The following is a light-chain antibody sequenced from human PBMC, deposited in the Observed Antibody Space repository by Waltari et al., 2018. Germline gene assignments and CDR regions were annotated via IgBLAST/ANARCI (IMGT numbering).Light chain of an antibody. Sequence: QSALTQPASVSGSPGQSITISCTGTSSDVGGYNYVSWYQQHPGKAPKLMLFDVCNRPSGVSSRYSGSRSGDTASLTISGLQAEDEADYYCSSYSSISTLVFGGGTKLTVL. CDR2: DVC. CDR3: SSYSSISTLV. J-gene: IGLJ2*01. V-gene: IGLV2-14*01. CDR1: SSDVGGYNY.